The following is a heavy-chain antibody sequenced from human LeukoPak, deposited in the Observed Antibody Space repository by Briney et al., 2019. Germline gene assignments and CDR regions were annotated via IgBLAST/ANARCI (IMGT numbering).Heavy chain of an antibody. V-gene: IGHV3-30*02. CDR3: AKEEYSSGWYQAYYYYYMDV. CDR2: IRYDGSNK. CDR1: GFTFSSYG. Sequence: GGSLRLSCAASGFTFSSYGMHWVRQAPGKGLEWVAFIRYDGSNKYYADSVKGRFTISRDNSKNTLYLQMNSLRAEDTAVYYCAKEEYSSGWYQAYYYYYMDVWGKGTTVTISS. D-gene: IGHD6-19*01. J-gene: IGHJ6*03.